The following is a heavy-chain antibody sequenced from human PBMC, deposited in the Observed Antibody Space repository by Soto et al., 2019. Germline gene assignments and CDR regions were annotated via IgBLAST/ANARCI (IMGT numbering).Heavy chain of an antibody. J-gene: IGHJ4*02. D-gene: IGHD5-12*01. Sequence: PSETLSLTCTVSGGSISSGGYYWSWIRQHPGKGLEWIGYIYYSGSTYYNPSLKSRVTISVDTSKNQFSLKLSSVTAADTAVYYCAREGYSGYDGSNYWGQGTLVTVSS. V-gene: IGHV4-31*03. CDR3: AREGYSGYDGSNY. CDR2: IYYSGST. CDR1: GGSISSGGYY.